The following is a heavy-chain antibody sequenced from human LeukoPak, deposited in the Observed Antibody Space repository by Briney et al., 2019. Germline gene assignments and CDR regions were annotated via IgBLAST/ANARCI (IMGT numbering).Heavy chain of an antibody. J-gene: IGHJ4*02. V-gene: IGHV1-18*01. Sequence: GSSVKVSCKASGGTFSSYAISWVRQAPGQGLEWMGWISAYNGNTNYAQKLQGRVTMTTDTSTSTAYMELRSLRSDDTAVYYCARRYGGYVDYWGQGTLVTVSS. CDR2: ISAYNGNT. CDR3: ARRYGGYVDY. CDR1: GGTFSSYA. D-gene: IGHD1-26*01.